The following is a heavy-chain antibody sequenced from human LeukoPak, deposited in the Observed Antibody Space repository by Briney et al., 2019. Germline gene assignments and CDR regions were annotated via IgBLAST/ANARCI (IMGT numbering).Heavy chain of an antibody. CDR2: IYYSGST. J-gene: IGHJ4*02. Sequence: SETLSLTCTVSGGSVSGYYWSWIRQPPGKGLEGIAYIYYSGSTNYNPSLKSRVTISVDTSKNQFSLRLSSVTAADTAVYYCARRARWAQDFDYWGQGTLVTVSS. V-gene: IGHV4-59*08. D-gene: IGHD5-24*01. CDR1: GGSVSGYY. CDR3: ARRARWAQDFDY.